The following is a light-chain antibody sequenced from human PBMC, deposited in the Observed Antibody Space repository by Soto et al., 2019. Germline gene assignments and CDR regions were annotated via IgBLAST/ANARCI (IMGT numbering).Light chain of an antibody. V-gene: IGLV4-69*01. Sequence: QLVLTQSPSASASLGASVKLTCTLSSGHSSYAIAWHQQQPEKGPRYLMKLSSDGSHSKGDGIPDRFSGSSSGAERYLTISXLQXXXEADYYCQTWDTGARVVFGGGTKVTVL. CDR3: QTWDTGARVV. CDR2: LSSDGSH. J-gene: IGLJ2*01. CDR1: SGHSSYA.